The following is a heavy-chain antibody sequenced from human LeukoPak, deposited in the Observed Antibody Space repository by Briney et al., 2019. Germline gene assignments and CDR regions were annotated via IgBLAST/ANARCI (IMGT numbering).Heavy chain of an antibody. V-gene: IGHV1-2*02. D-gene: IGHD2-2*01. Sequence: ASVKVSCKASGYTFTGYYMHWVRQAPGQGLEWMAWINPNSGGTYYAQNFHDRITMARDTSISTAYMELSRLRSDDTAIYYCARANALYCSSTSCLFDYWGQGTLVTVSS. CDR2: INPNSGGT. CDR1: GYTFTGYY. J-gene: IGHJ4*02. CDR3: ARANALYCSSTSCLFDY.